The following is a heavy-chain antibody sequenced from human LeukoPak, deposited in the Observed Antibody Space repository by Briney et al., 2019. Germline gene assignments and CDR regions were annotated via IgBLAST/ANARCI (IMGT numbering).Heavy chain of an antibody. CDR1: GYTFTSYD. Sequence: GESLKISCKGSGYTFTSYDINWVRQATGQGLEWMGWMNPNSGNTGYAQKFQGRVTMTRNTSISTAYMELSSLRSEDTAVYYCARGLRFLEWSPIVYWGQGTLVTVSS. V-gene: IGHV1-8*01. CDR2: MNPNSGNT. D-gene: IGHD3-3*01. J-gene: IGHJ4*02. CDR3: ARGLRFLEWSPIVY.